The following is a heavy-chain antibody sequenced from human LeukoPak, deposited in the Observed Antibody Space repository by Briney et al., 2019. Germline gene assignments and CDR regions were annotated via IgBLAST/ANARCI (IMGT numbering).Heavy chain of an antibody. CDR1: GYTFTGYY. CDR2: INPNSGGT. CDR3: ARGSYTTIQSYYYGMDV. V-gene: IGHV1-2*04. D-gene: IGHD3-16*01. Sequence: ASVKVSCKASGYTFTGYYMHWVRQAPGQGLEWMGWINPNSGGTNYAQKFQGWVTMTRDTSISTAYMELSRLRSDDTAVYYCARGSYTTIQSYYYGMDVWGKGTTVTVSS. J-gene: IGHJ6*04.